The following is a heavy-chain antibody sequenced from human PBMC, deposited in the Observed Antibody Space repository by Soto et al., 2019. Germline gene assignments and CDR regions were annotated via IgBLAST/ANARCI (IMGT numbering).Heavy chain of an antibody. Sequence: QVHLVESGGTVVQPGRSLRLSCAASGFTFSNYAMHWVRQAPGKGLEWVAFISYDGRQTHYPDSVKGRFTISRDNSKNTLNLQMNSLRAEDTAIYYVATEGADSSRTSDAFDIWGQGTMVTVSS. D-gene: IGHD2-21*02. J-gene: IGHJ3*02. CDR1: GFTFSNYA. CDR3: ATEGADSSRTSDAFDI. V-gene: IGHV3-30*04. CDR2: ISYDGRQT.